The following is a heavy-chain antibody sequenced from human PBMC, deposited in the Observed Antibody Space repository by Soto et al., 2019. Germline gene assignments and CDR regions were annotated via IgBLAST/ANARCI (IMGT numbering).Heavy chain of an antibody. Sequence: GGSLRLSCTASGFTFRTYWMSWVRQAPGKGLEWVANIKQDGSERYYVDSVKGRFTISRDNAKNSLYLQMNSLRAEDTAVYHCATDSGTRDYWGQGTLVTVSS. D-gene: IGHD1-1*01. CDR2: IKQDGSER. J-gene: IGHJ4*02. CDR1: GFTFRTYW. CDR3: ATDSGTRDY. V-gene: IGHV3-7*01.